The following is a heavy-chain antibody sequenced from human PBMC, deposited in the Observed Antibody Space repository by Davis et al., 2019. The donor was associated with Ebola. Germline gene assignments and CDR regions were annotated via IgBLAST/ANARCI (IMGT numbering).Heavy chain of an antibody. J-gene: IGHJ4*02. CDR3: AIMRAEIPYSFDY. CDR1: GYRFPSYW. CDR2: IYPGDSDT. D-gene: IGHD3-16*01. Sequence: GESLKISCKGSGYRFPSYWIGWVRQMPGKGLEWMGIIYPGDSDTRYSPSFQGQVTISADKSINTAYLHWSSLKASDTAMYYCAIMRAEIPYSFDYWGQGTLVTVSS. V-gene: IGHV5-51*01.